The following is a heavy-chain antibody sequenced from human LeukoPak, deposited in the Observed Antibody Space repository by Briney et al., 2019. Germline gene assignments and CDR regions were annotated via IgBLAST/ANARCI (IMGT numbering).Heavy chain of an antibody. J-gene: IGHJ1*01. V-gene: IGHV3-48*01. CDR2: IDARSGIT. Sequence: GGSLRLSCAASGFTFTIFGLNWVRQAPGKVPEWVSYIDARSGITYYADSVQGRFTISRDNAQESVFLQMNSLRAEDTAVYYCSRVGQSYSGSYEGIYFQQWGQGTLVTVSS. CDR1: GFTFTIFG. CDR3: SRVGQSYSGSYEGIYFQQ. D-gene: IGHD6-6*01.